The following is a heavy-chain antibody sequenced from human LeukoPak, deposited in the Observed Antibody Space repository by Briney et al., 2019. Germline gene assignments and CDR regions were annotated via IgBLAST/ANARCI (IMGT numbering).Heavy chain of an antibody. D-gene: IGHD6-19*01. CDR1: GGTFSSYA. J-gene: IGHJ4*02. CDR3: ARDRYSSGWPCYFDY. CDR2: IIPILGIA. V-gene: IGHV1-69*04. Sequence: ASVKVSCKASGGTFSSYAISWVRQAPGQGLEWMGRIIPILGIANYAQKFQGRVTITADKSTSTAYMELSSLRSDDTAVYYCARDRYSSGWPCYFDYWGQGTLVTVSS.